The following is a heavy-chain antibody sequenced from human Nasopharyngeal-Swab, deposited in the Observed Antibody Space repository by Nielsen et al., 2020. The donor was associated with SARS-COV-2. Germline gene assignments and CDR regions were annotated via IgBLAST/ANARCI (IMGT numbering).Heavy chain of an antibody. CDR1: GYTFSNYW. Sequence: GESLKFSCQGSGYTFSNYWIGWVRQMPGKGLEWMGVIYPGDSDTRYNPSLQRQVTISVVKSISTAYLQWNSLQASDSAIYYCARGYSSGWYDYWGQGALVTVSS. D-gene: IGHD6-19*01. J-gene: IGHJ4*02. CDR3: ARGYSSGWYDY. CDR2: IYPGDSDT. V-gene: IGHV5-51*01.